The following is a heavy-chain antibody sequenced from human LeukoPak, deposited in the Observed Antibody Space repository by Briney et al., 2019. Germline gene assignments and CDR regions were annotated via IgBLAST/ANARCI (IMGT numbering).Heavy chain of an antibody. CDR1: GFTFSSYG. J-gene: IGHJ5*02. Sequence: GGSLRLSCAASGFTFSSYGMHWVRQAPGKGLEWVAVISYDGSNKYYADSVKGRFTISRDNSKNTLYLQMNSLRAEDTAVYYCACLDNWFDPWGQGTLVTVSS. V-gene: IGHV3-30*03. CDR3: ACLDNWFDP. CDR2: ISYDGSNK.